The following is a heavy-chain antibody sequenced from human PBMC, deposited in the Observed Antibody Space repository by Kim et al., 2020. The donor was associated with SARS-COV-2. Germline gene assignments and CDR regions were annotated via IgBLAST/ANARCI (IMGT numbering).Heavy chain of an antibody. V-gene: IGHV4-4*07. Sequence: SETLSLTCTVSGGSISSYYWSWIRQPAGKGLEWIGRIYTSGSTNYNPSLKSRVTMSVDTSKNQFSLKLSSVTAADTAVYYCARVAAPFDYYYYGMDVWGQGTTVTVSS. CDR2: IYTSGST. D-gene: IGHD3-16*01. CDR3: ARVAAPFDYYYYGMDV. CDR1: GGSISSYY. J-gene: IGHJ6*02.